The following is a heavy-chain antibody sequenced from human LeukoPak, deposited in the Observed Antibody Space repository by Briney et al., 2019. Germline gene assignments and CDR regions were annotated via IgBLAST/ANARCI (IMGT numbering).Heavy chain of an antibody. D-gene: IGHD1-26*01. V-gene: IGHV3-74*01. CDR1: GFTFSIYW. CDR2: INSDGSST. CDR3: ARDKVSGSYYGLDY. Sequence: GGSLRLSCAASGFTFSIYWMHWVGQAPGKGLVWVSHINSDGSSTRYADSVKGRFTISRDNAKNTLYLQMNSLRAEDSGVYYCARDKVSGSYYGLDYWGQGTLVTVSS. J-gene: IGHJ4*02.